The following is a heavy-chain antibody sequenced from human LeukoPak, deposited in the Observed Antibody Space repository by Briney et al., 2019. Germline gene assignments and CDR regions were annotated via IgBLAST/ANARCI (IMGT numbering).Heavy chain of an antibody. CDR2: IWYDGSNK. CDR1: GFTVSSNY. V-gene: IGHV3-33*08. J-gene: IGHJ4*02. D-gene: IGHD2-2*01. Sequence: GGSLRPSCAASGFTVSSNYMSWVRQAPGKGLEWVAVIWYDGSNKYYADSVKGRFTISRDNSKNTLYLQMNSLRAEDTAVYYCARDAYCSSTSCYPDYWGQGTLVTVSS. CDR3: ARDAYCSSTSCYPDY.